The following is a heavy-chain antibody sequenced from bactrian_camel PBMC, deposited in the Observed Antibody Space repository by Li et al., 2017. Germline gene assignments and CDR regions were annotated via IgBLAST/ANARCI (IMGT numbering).Heavy chain of an antibody. D-gene: IGHD5*01. CDR1: GYTYSSNC. Sequence: QLVESGGGSVQAGGSLSLSCAASGYTYSSNCMGWFRQAPGKEREGVAAIYTGIGNTYYADSVKGRFTISLGNGKNTLYLQMNSLKPEDTSLYYCSQSPNFGLACRGQGTQVTVS. CDR2: IYTGIGNT. J-gene: IGHJ4*01. V-gene: IGHV3S28*01. CDR3: SQSPNFGLAC.